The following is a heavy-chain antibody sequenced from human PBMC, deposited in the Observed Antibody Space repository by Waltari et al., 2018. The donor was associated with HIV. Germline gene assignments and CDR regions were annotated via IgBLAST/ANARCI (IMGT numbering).Heavy chain of an antibody. CDR2: IYTSGST. CDR1: GGSISSGSYY. Sequence: QVQLQESGSGLVKPSQTLSLTFTVSGGSISSGSYYWSWIRQPAGKGLEGIGRIYTSGSTNYNPSLKSRVTISVDTSKNQFSLKLSSVTAADTAVYYCAAYYYDSSGYGGYYYGMDVWGQGTTVTVSS. V-gene: IGHV4-61*02. CDR3: AAYYYDSSGYGGYYYGMDV. D-gene: IGHD3-22*01. J-gene: IGHJ6*02.